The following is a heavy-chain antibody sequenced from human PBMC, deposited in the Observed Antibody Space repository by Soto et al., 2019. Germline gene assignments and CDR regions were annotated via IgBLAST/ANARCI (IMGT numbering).Heavy chain of an antibody. CDR3: AGRYSSGWYAY. J-gene: IGHJ4*02. CDR2: IYSSGDT. CDR1: GFTVSSNY. V-gene: IGHV3-66*01. D-gene: IGHD6-19*01. Sequence: EVQLVESGGGLVQPGGSLRLSCAASGFTVSSNYISWVRQAPGKGLEWVSVIYSSGDTYYVDSVKGRFTISRDNSRNTVYLQMNSLSPEDTAVYYCAGRYSSGWYAYWGQGTLVTVSS.